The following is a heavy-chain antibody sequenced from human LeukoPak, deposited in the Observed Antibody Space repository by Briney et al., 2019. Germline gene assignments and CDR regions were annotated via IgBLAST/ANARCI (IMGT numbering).Heavy chain of an antibody. V-gene: IGHV3-66*02. CDR3: ARDSPLTGDNY. CDR1: GFIVSSNY. Sequence: GGSLRLSCAASGFIVSSNYMSWVRQAPGKGLEWVSVIYSGGSTYYADSVKGRFTISRDNSKNTLYLQMNSLRAEDTAVYYCARDSPLTGDNYWGQGTLVTVSS. D-gene: IGHD7-27*01. J-gene: IGHJ4*02. CDR2: IYSGGST.